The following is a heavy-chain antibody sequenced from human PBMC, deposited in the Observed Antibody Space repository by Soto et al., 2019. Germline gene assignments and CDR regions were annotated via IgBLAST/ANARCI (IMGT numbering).Heavy chain of an antibody. CDR3: ARTAPMDAGDKYYYDF. J-gene: IGHJ4*02. CDR1: GGTFSTFG. Sequence: SVKVSCKTSGGTFSTFGISWVRQAPGQGLEWMGGIIPFFGTAEYSQKFEDRITITADESTNTVHMDLRSLTSEDTAIYYCARTAPMDAGDKYYYDFWGQGALVTVSS. D-gene: IGHD3-16*01. V-gene: IGHV1-69*13. CDR2: IIPFFGTA.